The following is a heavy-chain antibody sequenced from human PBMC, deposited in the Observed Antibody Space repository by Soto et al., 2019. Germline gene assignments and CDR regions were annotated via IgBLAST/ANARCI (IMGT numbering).Heavy chain of an antibody. Sequence: SETLSLTCTVSGGSISSYYLSWIRQPPGKGLEWIGYIYYSGSTNYNPPLKSRVTISVDTSKNQFSLKLSSVTAADTAVYYCARQYYDILTGYYPHFDYWGQGTLVTVSS. CDR2: IYYSGST. V-gene: IGHV4-59*08. CDR3: ARQYYDILTGYYPHFDY. D-gene: IGHD3-9*01. J-gene: IGHJ4*02. CDR1: GGSISSYY.